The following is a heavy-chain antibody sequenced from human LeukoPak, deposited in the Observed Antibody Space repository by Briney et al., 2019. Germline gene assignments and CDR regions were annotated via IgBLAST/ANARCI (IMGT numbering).Heavy chain of an antibody. CDR2: IWYDGSNK. V-gene: IGHV3-33*01. D-gene: IGHD6-13*01. Sequence: LPGGSLRLSCAASGFTFSSYGMHWVRQAPGKGLEWVAVIWYDGSNKYYADSVKGRFTISRDNSKNTLYLQMNSLRAEDTAVYYCARDLRPGIAAGLFDCWGQGTLVTVSS. J-gene: IGHJ4*02. CDR3: ARDLRPGIAAGLFDC. CDR1: GFTFSSYG.